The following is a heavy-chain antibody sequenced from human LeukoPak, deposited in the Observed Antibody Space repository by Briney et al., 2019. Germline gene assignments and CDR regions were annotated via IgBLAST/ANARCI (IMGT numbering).Heavy chain of an antibody. CDR3: ASGDLAVAGTETIDY. Sequence: GASVKVSCTASGGTFSSYAISWVRQAPGQGLEWMGGIIPIFDTANYAQTFQGRVTITADESTSTAYMELSSLRSEDTAVYYCASGDLAVAGTETIDYWGQGTLVTVSS. CDR2: IIPIFDTA. CDR1: GGTFSSYA. V-gene: IGHV1-69*13. J-gene: IGHJ4*02. D-gene: IGHD6-19*01.